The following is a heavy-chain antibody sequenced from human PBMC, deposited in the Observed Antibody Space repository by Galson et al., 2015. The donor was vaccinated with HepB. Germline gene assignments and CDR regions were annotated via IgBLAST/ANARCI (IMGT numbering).Heavy chain of an antibody. Sequence: SETLSLTCTVSGGSISSGSYYWGWIRQPPGKGLEWIGSVYYSGSTYYNPSLKSRVTISVDTSKNQFSLKLSSVTAADTAVYYCASGLQFSSSPHWGQGTLVTVSS. D-gene: IGHD6-6*01. CDR1: GGSISSGSYY. V-gene: IGHV4-39*01. CDR2: VYYSGST. CDR3: ASGLQFSSSPH. J-gene: IGHJ4*02.